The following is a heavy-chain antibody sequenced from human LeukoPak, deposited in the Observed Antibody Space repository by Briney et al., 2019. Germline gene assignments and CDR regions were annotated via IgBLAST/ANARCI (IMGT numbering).Heavy chain of an antibody. CDR2: IKEDGSWK. D-gene: IGHD3-10*01. V-gene: IGHV3-7*01. CDR1: GFTFSSSW. CDR3: ASILRSSSGYYFDY. J-gene: IGHJ4*02. Sequence: PGGSLRLSCAASGFTFSSSWMGWARQAPGKGLEWVANIKEDGSWKHYAVSVQGRFTISRDNAKNSLYLQMNSLRAEDTAVYYCASILRSSSGYYFDYWGQGTLVTVSS.